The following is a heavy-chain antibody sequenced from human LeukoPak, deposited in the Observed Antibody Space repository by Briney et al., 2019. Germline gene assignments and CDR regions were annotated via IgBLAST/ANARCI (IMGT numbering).Heavy chain of an antibody. V-gene: IGHV3-23*01. CDR1: GFTFGRYA. D-gene: IGHD2-15*01. CDR3: AKGQRVVVPSTRILDV. J-gene: IGHJ6*03. Sequence: QPGGSLRLSCAASGFTFGRYAMTWVRQAPGGGLEWVSIISDDGGATYYADSVKGRFTISRDNSKNTLYLQMNTLRAEDTAVYYCAKGQRVVVPSTRILDVWGKGTTVTVSS. CDR2: ISDDGGAT.